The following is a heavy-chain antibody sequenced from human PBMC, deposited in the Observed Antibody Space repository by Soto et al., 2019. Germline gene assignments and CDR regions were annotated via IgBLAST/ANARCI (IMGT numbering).Heavy chain of an antibody. CDR3: ARLGYDILTGYIDAFDI. Sequence: PGESLKIACKGSGYSFTSYWSGWVRQMPGKGLEWRGSIYPGDSDTRYSPSFQGQVTISADKPISTAYLKWSSLKASDTAMYYCARLGYDILTGYIDAFDICGQGTMVTVSS. J-gene: IGHJ3*02. V-gene: IGHV5-51*01. CDR2: IYPGDSDT. CDR1: GYSFTSYW. D-gene: IGHD3-9*01.